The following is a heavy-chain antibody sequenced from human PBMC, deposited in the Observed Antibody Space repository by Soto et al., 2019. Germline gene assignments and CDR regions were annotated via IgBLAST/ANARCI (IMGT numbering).Heavy chain of an antibody. CDR3: AKGDGFILAL. D-gene: IGHD3-9*01. J-gene: IGHJ4*03. V-gene: IGHV3-53*02. Sequence: EVQVLATGGGLIQPGGSLRLSCAASGFTVNSNYMSWVRQAPGEGLQWVSITNTGGTTYYANSVKGRFTVSRDNSKKTLVFQKNSLGAEDTAVYYCAKGDGFILALWGQGTPVSVSS. CDR1: GFTVNSNY. CDR2: TNTGGTT.